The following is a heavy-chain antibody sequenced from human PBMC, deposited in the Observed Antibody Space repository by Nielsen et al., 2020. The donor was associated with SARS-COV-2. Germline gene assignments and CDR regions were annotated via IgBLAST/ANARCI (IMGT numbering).Heavy chain of an antibody. CDR1: GFTFSNYW. D-gene: IGHD6-19*01. CDR3: SRSHGSGWYESDY. CDR2: INSLGLTT. V-gene: IGHV3-74*01. J-gene: IGHJ4*02. Sequence: GGSLRLSCTASGFTFSNYWMHWVRQAPGKGLVWVSRINSLGLTTNYADSVKGRFTISRDNAKNTLYLQMNSLRAEDTAVYYCSRSHGSGWYESDYWGQGTLVTVSS.